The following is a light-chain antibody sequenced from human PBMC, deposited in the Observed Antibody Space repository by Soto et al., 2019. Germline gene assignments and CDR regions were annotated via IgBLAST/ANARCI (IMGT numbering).Light chain of an antibody. CDR3: QQYGSSPPYT. CDR2: GAS. J-gene: IGKJ2*01. V-gene: IGKV3-15*01. Sequence: IVMTQSPATLSVSPGERVTLSCRASQSISTNLAWYQRKPGQAPRLLINGASTRATGIPARFSGSGSGTQFTLTISSLQSEDFAVYYCQQYGSSPPYTFGQGTKLEIK. CDR1: QSISTN.